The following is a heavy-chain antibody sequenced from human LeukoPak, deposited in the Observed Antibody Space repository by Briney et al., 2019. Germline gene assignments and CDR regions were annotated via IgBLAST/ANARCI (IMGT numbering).Heavy chain of an antibody. CDR3: ARDRDSSGYYSD. V-gene: IGHV3-23*01. Sequence: GGSLRLSCAASGFTFNNYAMSWVRQAPGKGLEWVSAISGSGGTTYYADSVKGRFTISRDNAKNSLYLQMNSLRAEDTAVYYCARDRDSSGYYSDWGQGTLVTVSS. D-gene: IGHD3-22*01. CDR2: ISGSGGTT. CDR1: GFTFNNYA. J-gene: IGHJ4*02.